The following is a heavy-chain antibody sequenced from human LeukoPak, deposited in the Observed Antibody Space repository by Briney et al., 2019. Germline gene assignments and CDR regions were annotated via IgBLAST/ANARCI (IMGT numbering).Heavy chain of an antibody. Sequence: ASVKVPCKASGYTFTSYGISWVRQAPGQGLEWMGWISAYNGNTNYAQKLQGRVTMTTDTSMSTAYMELRSLRPDDTAVYYCARDRLAIVVVVAAISDWFDPWGQGTLVTVSS. J-gene: IGHJ5*02. CDR2: ISAYNGNT. CDR1: GYTFTSYG. CDR3: ARDRLAIVVVVAAISDWFDP. D-gene: IGHD2-15*01. V-gene: IGHV1-18*01.